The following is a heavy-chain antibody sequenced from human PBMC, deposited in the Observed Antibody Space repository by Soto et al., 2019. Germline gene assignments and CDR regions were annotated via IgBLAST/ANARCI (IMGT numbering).Heavy chain of an antibody. Sequence: QITLKESGPTLVKPTQTLTLTCIFSGFSFSADGVGVGWIRQPPGKALEWLALIYWDDDTRYSPSLKRRLTTTKTTSKNQVVLTMTNMDPVDTATYYCAHAYGGTSWPNDAFDVWGQGTVVTVSS. CDR1: GFSFSADGVG. J-gene: IGHJ3*01. V-gene: IGHV2-5*02. D-gene: IGHD2-2*01. CDR2: IYWDDDT. CDR3: AHAYGGTSWPNDAFDV.